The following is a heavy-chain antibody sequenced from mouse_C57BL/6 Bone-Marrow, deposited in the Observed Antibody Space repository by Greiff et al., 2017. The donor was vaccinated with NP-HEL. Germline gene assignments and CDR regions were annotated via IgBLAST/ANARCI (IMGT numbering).Heavy chain of an antibody. V-gene: IGHV1-69*01. J-gene: IGHJ1*03. CDR1: GYTFTSYW. Sequence: QVQLQQPGAELVMPGASVKLSCKASGYTFTSYWMHWVKQRPGQGLEWIGELDPSDSYTNYNQKFKGKSTLTVDKSSSTAYMQLSSLTSEDSAVYYCASKFYGSSLYWYFDVWGTGTTVTVSS. CDR3: ASKFYGSSLYWYFDV. D-gene: IGHD1-1*01. CDR2: LDPSDSYT.